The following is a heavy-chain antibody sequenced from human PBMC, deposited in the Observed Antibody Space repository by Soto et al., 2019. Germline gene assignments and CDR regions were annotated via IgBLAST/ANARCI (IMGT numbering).Heavy chain of an antibody. CDR1: GFSLSTSGVG. CDR3: AYSGVGVWGYCYGCFDY. CDR2: IYWDDDK. D-gene: IGHD5-18*01. Sequence: QITLKESGPTLVKPTQTLTLTCTFSGFSLSTSGVGVGWIRQPPGEALEWLALIYWDDDKRYSPSLKTRLTITKDTSKQQVVLTMTNMDPVDTATDCCAYSGVGVWGYCYGCFDYWGQGTLVTVSS. J-gene: IGHJ4*02. V-gene: IGHV2-5*02.